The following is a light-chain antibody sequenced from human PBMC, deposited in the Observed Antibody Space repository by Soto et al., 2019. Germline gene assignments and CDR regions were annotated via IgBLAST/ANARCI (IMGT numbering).Light chain of an antibody. CDR1: QSVSSSY. CDR2: GAS. J-gene: IGKJ5*01. Sequence: EIVLTQSPGTLSLSPGERATLSCRASQSVSSSYLAWYHQKPGQAXXLLIYGASSRATGIPDRFSGSGSGTDFTLTISSLEPEDFAVYYCQQRSNWPSITFGQGTRLEIK. V-gene: IGKV3D-20*02. CDR3: QQRSNWPSIT.